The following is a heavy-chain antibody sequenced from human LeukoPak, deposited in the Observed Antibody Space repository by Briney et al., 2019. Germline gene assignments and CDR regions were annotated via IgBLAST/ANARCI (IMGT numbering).Heavy chain of an antibody. CDR2: ISGNGDST. D-gene: IGHD4-23*01. J-gene: IGHJ4*02. V-gene: IGHV3-23*01. CDR1: GFTFRSYS. CDR3: AKGDYGGDFRYLDY. Sequence: PGGSLRLSCAASGFTFRSYSMSWVRQAPGRGLEWVSAISGNGDSTYYADSVKGRFTISRDNSKNTLFLQMSSLRAEDTAVYYCAKGDYGGDFRYLDYWGQGTLVTVSS.